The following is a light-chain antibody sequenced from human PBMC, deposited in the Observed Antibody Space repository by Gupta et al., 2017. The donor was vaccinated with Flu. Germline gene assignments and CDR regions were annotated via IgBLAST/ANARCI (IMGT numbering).Light chain of an antibody. CDR1: QSTSGY. J-gene: IGKJ4*01. CDR2: AVS. Sequence: DIQMTQSPSSLSAFVGDRVTITCRASQSTSGYLNWYQQEPGKAPKLLIYAVSNLQNGVPSRFSGSGSGTDFTLTISRLQPEDSATYYCQQSYSSPLTFGGGTKVEIK. CDR3: QQSYSSPLT. V-gene: IGKV1-39*01.